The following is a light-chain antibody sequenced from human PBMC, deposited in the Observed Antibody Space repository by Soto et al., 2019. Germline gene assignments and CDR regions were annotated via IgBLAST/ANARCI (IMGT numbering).Light chain of an antibody. J-gene: IGLJ1*01. CDR2: DVS. Sequence: QSALTQPASVSGSPGQSITISCTGTSSDVGSYNLVSWYQQPPGEAPKLMIYDVSNRPSGVSNRFSGSKSGNTASLTISGLRAEDEADYYCNSYTSNNTYVFGTGTKVTVL. CDR3: NSYTSNNTYV. CDR1: SSDVGSYNL. V-gene: IGLV2-14*02.